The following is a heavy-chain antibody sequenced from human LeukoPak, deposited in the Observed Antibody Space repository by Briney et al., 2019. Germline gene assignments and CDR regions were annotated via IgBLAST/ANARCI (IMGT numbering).Heavy chain of an antibody. J-gene: IGHJ4*02. V-gene: IGHV4-34*01. CDR2: INHSGST. CDR3: ARRFFYGSGSYYMTPFDY. D-gene: IGHD3-10*01. Sequence: SETLSLTCAVYGGSFSGYYWSWIRQPPGKGLEWIGEINHSGSTNYNPSLKSRVTISVDTSKNQFSLKLSSVTAADTAVYYCARRFFYGSGSYYMTPFDYWGQGTLVTVSS. CDR1: GGSFSGYY.